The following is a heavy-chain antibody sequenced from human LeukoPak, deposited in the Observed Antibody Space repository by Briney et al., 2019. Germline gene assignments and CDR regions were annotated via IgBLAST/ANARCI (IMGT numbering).Heavy chain of an antibody. J-gene: IGHJ4*02. V-gene: IGHV3-23*01. Sequence: GGSLRLSCAASGFTFSSYATSWVRQAPGKGLEWVSAISGSGGSTYYADSVEGRFTISRDNSKNTLYLQMNSLRAEDTAVYYCAKPGAYGSGSYTENWGQGTLVTVSS. CDR2: ISGSGGST. CDR3: AKPGAYGSGSYTEN. CDR1: GFTFSSYA. D-gene: IGHD3-10*01.